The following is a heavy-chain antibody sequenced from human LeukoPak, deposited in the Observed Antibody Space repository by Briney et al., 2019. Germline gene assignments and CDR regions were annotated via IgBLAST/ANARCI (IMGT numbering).Heavy chain of an antibody. CDR1: GFTVSSNY. CDR3: ARGLEYSYGYDAFDI. CDR2: IYSGGST. J-gene: IGHJ3*02. V-gene: IGHV3-53*05. Sequence: GGSLRLSCAVSGFTVSSNYMSWVRQAPGKGLEWVSVIYSGGSTYYADSVKGRFTISRDNSKNTLYLQMNSLRAEDTAVYYCARGLEYSYGYDAFDIWGQGTMVTVSS. D-gene: IGHD5-18*01.